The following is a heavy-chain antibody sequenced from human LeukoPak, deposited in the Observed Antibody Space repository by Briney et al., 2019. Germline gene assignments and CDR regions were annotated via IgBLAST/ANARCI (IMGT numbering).Heavy chain of an antibody. CDR3: AQWGADVFDI. CDR2: IYRGGST. CDR1: GFTVSSNY. D-gene: IGHD1-26*01. V-gene: IGHV3-53*01. J-gene: IGHJ3*02. Sequence: AGGSLRLSCAASGFTVSSNYMNWVRQAPGKGLEWVSIIYRGGSTYYADSVKGRFTISRDNSKNTLYLQMNSLRAEDTAVYYCAQWGADVFDIWGQGTMVTVSS.